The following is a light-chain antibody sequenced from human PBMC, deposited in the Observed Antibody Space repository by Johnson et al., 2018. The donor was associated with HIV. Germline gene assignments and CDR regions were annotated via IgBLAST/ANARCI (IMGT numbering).Light chain of an antibody. CDR3: GTWDSSLSAGTRYV. V-gene: IGLV1-51*01. Sequence: QSVLTQPPSVSAAPGQKVTISCSVISSKIGNNYVSWYQHLPGPAPKLLIYDNNKQPSGLPDRFSGSRSGPPATLALTGLPTGDAADYYCGTWDSSLSAGTRYVFGTGTKVTVL. J-gene: IGLJ1*01. CDR2: DNN. CDR1: SSKIGNNY.